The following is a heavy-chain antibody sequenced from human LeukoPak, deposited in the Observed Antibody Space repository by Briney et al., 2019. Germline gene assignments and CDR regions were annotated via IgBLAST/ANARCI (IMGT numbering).Heavy chain of an antibody. D-gene: IGHD1-26*01. V-gene: IGHV4-34*01. CDR3: ARRGPWELLRPNYYYYYYMDV. CDR2: INHSGST. J-gene: IGHJ6*03. CDR1: GGSISGYY. Sequence: SETLSLTCTVSGGSISGYYWSWIRQPPGKGLEWIGEINHSGSTNYNPSLKSRVTISVDTSKNQFSLKLSSVTAADTAVYYCARRGPWELLRPNYYYYYYMDVWGKGTTVTVSS.